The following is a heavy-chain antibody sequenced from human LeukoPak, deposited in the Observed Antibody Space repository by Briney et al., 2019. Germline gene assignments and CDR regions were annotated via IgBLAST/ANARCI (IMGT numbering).Heavy chain of an antibody. J-gene: IGHJ4*02. CDR3: TTEYSSGWYAMGY. CDR2: IKGKTDGGTT. CDR1: GFTFSNAW. D-gene: IGHD6-19*01. Sequence: GGSMRLSCAASGFTFSNAWMSWVRQAPGKGLEWVGRIKGKTDGGTTDYAAPVKGRFTISRDDSKNTLYLQMNSLKTEDTAVYYCTTEYSSGWYAMGYWGQGTLVTVSS. V-gene: IGHV3-15*01.